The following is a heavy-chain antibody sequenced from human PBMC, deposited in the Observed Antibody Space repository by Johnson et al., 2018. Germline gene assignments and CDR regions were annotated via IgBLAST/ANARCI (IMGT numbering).Heavy chain of an antibody. J-gene: IGHJ3*02. CDR1: GFTFTSSA. CDR3: AAAPIGYDYVWGSYRPEAFDI. D-gene: IGHD3-16*02. Sequence: QLVQSGPEVKKPGTSVKVSCKASGFTFTSSAVQWVRQARGQRLEWIGWIVVGSGNTNYAQKFQERVTITRDMSTSTAYMGLSSLRSGDTAVYYCAAAPIGYDYVWGSYRPEAFDIWGQGTMVTVSS. V-gene: IGHV1-58*01. CDR2: IVVGSGNT.